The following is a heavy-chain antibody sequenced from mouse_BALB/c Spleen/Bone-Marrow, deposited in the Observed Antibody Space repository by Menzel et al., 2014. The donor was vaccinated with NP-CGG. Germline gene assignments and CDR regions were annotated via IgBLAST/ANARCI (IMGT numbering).Heavy chain of an antibody. V-gene: IGHV1-74*01. J-gene: IGHJ1*01. CDR1: DYSFTSYW. D-gene: IGHD2-2*01. CDR2: IHPSDNET. Sequence: QVQLQQSGAELVRPGASVKLSCRASDYSFTSYWVNWVKQRPGQGLEWIGMIHPSDNETRLNQKFKDKATLTVDKSSSTAYMQLSSPTSEDSAVYYCARGGYDGWYFDVWGAGTTVTVSS. CDR3: ARGGYDGWYFDV.